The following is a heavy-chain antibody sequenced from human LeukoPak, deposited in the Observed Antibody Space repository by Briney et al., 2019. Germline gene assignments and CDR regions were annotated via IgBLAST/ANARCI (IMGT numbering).Heavy chain of an antibody. Sequence: SETLSLTCAVYGGSFTKHQWSWIRQPPGKGLEWIGEINHSGSTNYNPSLKSRVTISVDTSKNQFSLKLTSMTAADTAVYYCSRGQQWFDPWGQGTLVTVSS. J-gene: IGHJ5*02. CDR3: SRGQQWFDP. CDR2: INHSGST. CDR1: GGSFTKHQ. V-gene: IGHV4-34*01.